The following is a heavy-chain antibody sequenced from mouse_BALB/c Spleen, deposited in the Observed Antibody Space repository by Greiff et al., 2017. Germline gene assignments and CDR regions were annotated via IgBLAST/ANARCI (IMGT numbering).Heavy chain of an antibody. CDR2: ISSGSSTI. D-gene: IGHD1-1*01. V-gene: IGHV5-17*02. CDR3: ARWGYGSSYASAMDY. Sequence: EVKVVESGGGLVQPGGSRKLSCAASGFTFSSFGMHWVRQAPEKGLEWVAYISSGSSTIYYADTVKGRFTISRDNPKNTLFLQMTSLRSEDTAMYYCARWGYGSSYASAMDYWGQGTSVTVSS. J-gene: IGHJ4*01. CDR1: GFTFSSFG.